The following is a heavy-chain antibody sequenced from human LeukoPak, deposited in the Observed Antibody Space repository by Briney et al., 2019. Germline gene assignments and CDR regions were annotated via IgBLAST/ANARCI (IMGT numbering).Heavy chain of an antibody. V-gene: IGHV1-3*01. CDR3: ARAPSVLDWFDP. J-gene: IGHJ5*02. Sequence: ASVKVSCKASGYTFTSYAMHWVRQAPGQRLEWMGWINAGNGNTKYSQKFQGRVTITRDTSASTAYMELSSLRPEDTAVYYCARAPSVLDWFDPWGQGTLVTVSS. CDR1: GYTFTSYA. CDR2: INAGNGNT.